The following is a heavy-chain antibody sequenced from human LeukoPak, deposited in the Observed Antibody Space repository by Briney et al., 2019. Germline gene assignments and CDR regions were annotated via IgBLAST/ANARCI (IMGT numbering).Heavy chain of an antibody. V-gene: IGHV3-33*01. CDR3: ARDPSRSSSWYNWFDP. J-gene: IGHJ5*02. CDR2: IWYDGSNK. Sequence: GGSLRLSCAASGFTFSSYGMHWVRQAPGKGLEWVAVIWYDGSNKYYADSVKGRFTISRDNSKNTLYLQMNSLRAEGTAVYYCARDPSRSSSWYNWFDPWGQGTLVTVSS. D-gene: IGHD6-13*01. CDR1: GFTFSSYG.